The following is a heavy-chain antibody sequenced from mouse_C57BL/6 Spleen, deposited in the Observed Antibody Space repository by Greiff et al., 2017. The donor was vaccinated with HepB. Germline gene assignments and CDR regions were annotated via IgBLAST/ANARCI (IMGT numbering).Heavy chain of an antibody. CDR1: GYTFTSYG. CDR3: AREFYDSRYYAMDY. CDR2: IYPRSGNT. D-gene: IGHD2-12*01. J-gene: IGHJ4*01. Sequence: QVQLQQSGAELARPGASVKLSCKASGYTFTSYGISWVKQRTGQGLEWIGEIYPRSGNTYYNEKFKGKATLTADKSSSTAYMELRSLTSEDSAVYFCAREFYDSRYYAMDYWGQGTSVTVSS. V-gene: IGHV1-81*01.